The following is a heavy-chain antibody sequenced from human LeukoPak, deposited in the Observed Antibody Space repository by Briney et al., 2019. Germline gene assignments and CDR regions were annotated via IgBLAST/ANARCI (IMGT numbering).Heavy chain of an antibody. CDR1: GFTFSSSA. J-gene: IGHJ4*02. V-gene: IGHV3-21*01. Sequence: GGSLRLFCAASGFTFSSSAMSWVRQAPGKGLEWVSSISSSSSYIYYADSVKGRFTISRDNAKNSLYLQMNSLRAEDTAVYYCARDFGISTPQSIRTDDSSGWSRFLDYWGQGTLVTVSS. CDR3: ARDFGISTPQSIRTDDSSGWSRFLDY. CDR2: ISSSSSYI. D-gene: IGHD6-19*01.